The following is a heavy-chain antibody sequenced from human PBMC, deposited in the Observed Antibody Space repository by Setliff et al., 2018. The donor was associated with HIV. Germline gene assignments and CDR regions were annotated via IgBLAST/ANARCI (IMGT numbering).Heavy chain of an antibody. J-gene: IGHJ4*02. D-gene: IGHD3-16*01. CDR1: GGSINGYY. CDR3: ARDGFGPGTYDELDY. V-gene: IGHV4-59*01. Sequence: SETLSLTCNVSGGSINGYYWTWIRQPPGKGMEWIGYIYSSGNTVYNHSLESRVFISVDTSNNQFSLNLGSVTAADTAMYYCARDGFGPGTYDELDYWGQGVLVTVSS. CDR2: IYSSGNT.